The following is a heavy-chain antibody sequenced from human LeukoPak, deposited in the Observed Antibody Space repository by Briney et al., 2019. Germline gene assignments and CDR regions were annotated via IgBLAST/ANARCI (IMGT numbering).Heavy chain of an antibody. CDR3: ASAVTRREYFQH. V-gene: IGHV4-4*02. Sequence: SETLSLTCAVSGGSISSSNWWSWDRQPPGKGLEWIGEIYHSGSTNYNPSLKSRVTISVDTSKNQFSLKLSSVAAADTAVYYCASAVTRREYFQHWGQGTLVTVSS. CDR2: IYHSGST. D-gene: IGHD4-17*01. CDR1: GGSISSSNW. J-gene: IGHJ1*01.